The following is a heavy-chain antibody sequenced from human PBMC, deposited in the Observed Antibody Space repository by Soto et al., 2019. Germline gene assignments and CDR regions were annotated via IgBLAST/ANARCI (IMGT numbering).Heavy chain of an antibody. Sequence: SETLSLTCAVSGGSISSSNWWSWVRQPPGKGLEWIGEIYHSGSTNYNPSLKSRVTISVDTPKNQFSLKLSSVTAADTAVYYCARRGYGPGFPYYYGMDVWGQGTTVTVSS. D-gene: IGHD3-10*01. CDR2: IYHSGST. CDR1: GGSISSSNW. CDR3: ARRGYGPGFPYYYGMDV. J-gene: IGHJ6*02. V-gene: IGHV4-4*02.